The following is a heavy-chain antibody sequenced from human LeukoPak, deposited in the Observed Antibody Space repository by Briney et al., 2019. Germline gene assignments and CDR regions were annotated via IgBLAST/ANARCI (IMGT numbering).Heavy chain of an antibody. J-gene: IGHJ4*02. CDR3: ARHQDLWLRSALSY. V-gene: IGHV4-39*01. D-gene: IGHD5-12*01. Sequence: SETLSLTCTVSGGSISSSNSYWGWIRQPPGKGLEWIGSIYYSGNTYYNPSLKSRVTISVDTSKNQFSLKLSSVTAADTAVYYCARHQDLWLRSALSYWGQGTLVTVSS. CDR2: IYYSGNT. CDR1: GGSISSSNSY.